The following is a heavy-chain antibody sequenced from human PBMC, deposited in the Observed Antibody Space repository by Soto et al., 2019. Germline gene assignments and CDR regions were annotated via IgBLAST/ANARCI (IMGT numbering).Heavy chain of an antibody. CDR1: GYTFTGYY. CDR3: ARDRGYCSGGSCSSGGMDV. Sequence: QVQLVQSGAEVKKPGASVKVSCKASGYTFTGYYMHWVRQAPGQGLEWMGWINPNSGGTNYAQKXXGGVTMTRDTXXSXAXXELRRRRSDDTAVYYCARDRGYCSGGSCSSGGMDVWGQGTTVTVSS. J-gene: IGHJ6*02. V-gene: IGHV1-2*02. D-gene: IGHD2-15*01. CDR2: INPNSGGT.